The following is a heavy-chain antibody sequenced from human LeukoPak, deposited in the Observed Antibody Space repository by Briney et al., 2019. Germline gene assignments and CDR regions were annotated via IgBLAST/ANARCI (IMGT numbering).Heavy chain of an antibody. J-gene: IGHJ4*02. CDR2: INHSGST. D-gene: IGHD5-18*01. CDR1: GGSFSGYY. Sequence: SETLSLTCAVYGGSFSGYYWSWIRQPPGKGLEWIGEINHSGSTNYNPSLKSRVTISVDTSKNQFSLKLSSVTAADTAVYYCALAAMVGGRVDYWGQGTLVTVS. V-gene: IGHV4-34*01. CDR3: ALAAMVGGRVDY.